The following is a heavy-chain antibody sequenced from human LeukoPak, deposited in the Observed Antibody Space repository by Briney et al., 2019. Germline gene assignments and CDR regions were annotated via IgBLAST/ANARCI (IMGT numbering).Heavy chain of an antibody. Sequence: PGGSLRLSCEASGFSFGNYAMHWVRQAPGKGLEWVASINPDGNKKYSADSVKGRFTISRDNAENSLYLQMNSLRVEDTAFYYCARDLAYSRLDYWGQGMLVTVSS. V-gene: IGHV3-7*01. CDR3: ARDLAYSRLDY. CDR2: INPDGNKK. J-gene: IGHJ4*02. CDR1: GFSFGNYA. D-gene: IGHD5-18*01.